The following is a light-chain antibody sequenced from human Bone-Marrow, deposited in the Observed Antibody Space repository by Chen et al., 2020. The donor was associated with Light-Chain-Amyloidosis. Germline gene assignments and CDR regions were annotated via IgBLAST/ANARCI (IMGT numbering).Light chain of an antibody. CDR2: EVT. CDR3: SKYTITNTLI. CDR1: SSDVGVDKH. J-gene: IGLJ1*01. Sequence: QSALTQPASVSGSPGQSITIPCTGTSSDVGVDKHVPWYQQHPDKAPKLMIYEVTNRPSWVPDRFSGSKSDNAASLTISGLQTEDEADYFCSKYTITNTLIFGRGTRVTVL. V-gene: IGLV2-14*01.